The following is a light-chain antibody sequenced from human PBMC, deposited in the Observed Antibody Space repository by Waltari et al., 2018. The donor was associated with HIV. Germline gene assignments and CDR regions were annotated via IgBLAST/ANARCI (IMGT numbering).Light chain of an antibody. Sequence: QPVLTQPPSASGPPGRRVTSSCTGCSANIGTDYAVNWYHQLPGPVPTLLINGNNTRPSGVPHQFSGSKSGTSASLAITGLQAEDETDYYCQSYDSRLSAVVFGGGTKLTVL. J-gene: IGLJ2*01. CDR2: GNN. CDR3: QSYDSRLSAVV. CDR1: SANIGTDYA. V-gene: IGLV1-40*01.